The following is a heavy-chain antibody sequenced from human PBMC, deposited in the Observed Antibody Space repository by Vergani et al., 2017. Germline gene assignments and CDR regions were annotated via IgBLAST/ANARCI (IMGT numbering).Heavy chain of an antibody. V-gene: IGHV4-30-4*01. CDR2: IYSTGST. Sequence: QVQLQESGPGLVKPSQTLSLTCSVSGDSISSGVYYWNWIRQHPGKGLEWIGYIYSTGSTHHNPSLKSRVAISVDTSKNQFSLKVTSVTAADTAVYFCARQRPVSGWSPGDFDDWGQGILVTVSS. CDR3: ARQRPVSGWSPGDFDD. J-gene: IGHJ4*02. CDR1: GDSISSGVYY. D-gene: IGHD6-19*01.